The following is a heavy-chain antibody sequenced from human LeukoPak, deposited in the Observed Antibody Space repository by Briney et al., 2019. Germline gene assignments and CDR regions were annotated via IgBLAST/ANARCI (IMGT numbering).Heavy chain of an antibody. CDR2: INPNSGGT. CDR3: ARDIYGASGNLHWLDP. V-gene: IGHV1-2*02. Sequence: ASVKVSCKASGYTFTGYYMHWVRQAPGQGLEWMGWINPNSGGTNYAQKFQGRVTMTRDTSISTAYMELSRLRSEDTAVYFCARDIYGASGNLHWLDPWGQGTLVTVSS. CDR1: GYTFTGYY. D-gene: IGHD4/OR15-4a*01. J-gene: IGHJ5*02.